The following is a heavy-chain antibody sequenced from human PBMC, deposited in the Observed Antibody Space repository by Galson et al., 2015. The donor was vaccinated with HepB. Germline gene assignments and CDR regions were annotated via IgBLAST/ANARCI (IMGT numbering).Heavy chain of an antibody. J-gene: IGHJ4*02. CDR1: GGSINNYY. CDR3: ARYSSGWYFYFDS. V-gene: IGHV4-59*01. D-gene: IGHD6-19*01. CDR2: IFYSGTT. Sequence: ETLSLTCTVSGGSINNYYWGWIRQPPGKGLEWIGYIFYSGTTNYNPPLESRVTMSVDTSKNQFSLSLSSVTAADTAVYYCARYSSGWYFYFDSWGQGTLVTVSS.